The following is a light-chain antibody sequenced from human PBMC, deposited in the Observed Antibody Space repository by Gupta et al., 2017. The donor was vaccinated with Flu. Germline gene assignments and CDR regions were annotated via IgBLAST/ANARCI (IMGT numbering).Light chain of an antibody. J-gene: IGLJ2*01. CDR3: QSSDNRGTYVI. Sequence: SSELTQPPPVSVSPGQTASPPCSGDALADQYGYWYQQKPGQAPTMVVRKDNQRPSGIPERFSGSSSGTKFTLTISGVQAEDEADYYCQSSDNRGTYVIFGGGTKLTVL. V-gene: IGLV3-25*03. CDR1: ALADQY. CDR2: KDN.